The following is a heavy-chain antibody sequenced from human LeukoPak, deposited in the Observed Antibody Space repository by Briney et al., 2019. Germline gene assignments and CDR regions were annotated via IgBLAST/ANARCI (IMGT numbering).Heavy chain of an antibody. CDR1: GGSVSSTTYY. V-gene: IGHV4-39*01. CDR3: ARSRYDSGTYALEE. CDR2: ISYGGST. D-gene: IGHD3-10*01. Sequence: PSETLSLTCSVSGGSVSSTTYYWGWIRQPPGKGLEWIGSISYGGSTNYNPSLKSRLTISVDTSKNQFSLELSSVTAADTAVYFCARSRYDSGTYALEEWGQGTLVTVSS. J-gene: IGHJ4*02.